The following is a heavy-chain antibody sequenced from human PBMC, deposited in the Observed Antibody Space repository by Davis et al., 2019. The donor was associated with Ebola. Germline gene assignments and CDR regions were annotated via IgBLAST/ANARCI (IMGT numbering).Heavy chain of an antibody. V-gene: IGHV3-74*01. D-gene: IGHD2-2*01. CDR3: ARGTHYAHDY. J-gene: IGHJ4*02. CDR2: TNSDGSIT. Sequence: PGGSLRLSCAASGFTFSSNWMHWVRQAPGKGLVWVSRTNSDGSITSYADSVKGRFTISRDNAKNTLYLQMNSLRGEDTAVYYCARGTHYAHDYWGQGTLVTVSS. CDR1: GFTFSSNW.